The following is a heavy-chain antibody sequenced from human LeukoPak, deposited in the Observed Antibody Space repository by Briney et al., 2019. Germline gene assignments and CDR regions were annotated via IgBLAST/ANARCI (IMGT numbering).Heavy chain of an antibody. J-gene: IGHJ6*03. Sequence: NSSETLSLTCTVSGDSITTTDHYWGWIRQSPDEGLEWIGNIYYSGITDNNPSLKSRVTISVDTSKNQFSLKLSSVTAADTAVYYCARHNPLTGDYYYYYYMDVWGKGTTVTVSS. D-gene: IGHD7-27*01. CDR2: IYYSGIT. CDR1: GDSITTTDHY. V-gene: IGHV4-39*01. CDR3: ARHNPLTGDYYYYYYMDV.